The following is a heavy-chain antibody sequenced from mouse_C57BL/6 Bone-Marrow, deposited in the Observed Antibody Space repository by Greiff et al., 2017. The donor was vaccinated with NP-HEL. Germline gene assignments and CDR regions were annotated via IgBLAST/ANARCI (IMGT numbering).Heavy chain of an antibody. J-gene: IGHJ4*01. V-gene: IGHV1-62-2*01. CDR1: GYTFTEYT. CDR3: ARTEYYGSSLYAMDY. Sequence: QVQLKESGAELVKPGASVKLSCKASGYTFTEYTIHWVKQRSGQGLEWIGWFYPGSGSIKYNEKFKDKATLTADTSSSTVYMELSRLTSEDYAVYYCARTEYYGSSLYAMDYWGQGTSVTVSS. CDR2: FYPGSGSI. D-gene: IGHD1-1*01.